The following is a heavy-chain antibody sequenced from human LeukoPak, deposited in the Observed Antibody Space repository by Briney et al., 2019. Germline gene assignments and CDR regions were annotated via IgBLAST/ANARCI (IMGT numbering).Heavy chain of an antibody. D-gene: IGHD3-10*01. CDR2: ISYDGSNK. CDR1: GFTFSSYG. Sequence: GGSLRLSCAASGFTFSSYGMHWVRQAPGKGLEWVAVISYDGSNKYYADSVKGRFTISRDNSKNTLYLQMDSLRAEDTAVYYCARDGYGRITMVRGVAIDYWGQGTLVTVSS. V-gene: IGHV3-30*03. CDR3: ARDGYGRITMVRGVAIDY. J-gene: IGHJ4*02.